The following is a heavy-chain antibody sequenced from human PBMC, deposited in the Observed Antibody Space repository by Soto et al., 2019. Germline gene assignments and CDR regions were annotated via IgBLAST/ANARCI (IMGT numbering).Heavy chain of an antibody. CDR1: GFTFSSYA. CDR3: AKALTTVTKTDY. J-gene: IGHJ4*02. CDR2: ISGSCGST. Sequence: GGSLRLSCAASGFTFSSYAMSWVRQAPGKGLKRVSAISGSCGSTYYADTVKGRFTISRDNSKNTLYLQMNSLRAEDMAVYYSAKALTTVTKTDYWGQGTLVTVSS. V-gene: IGHV3-23*01. D-gene: IGHD4-4*01.